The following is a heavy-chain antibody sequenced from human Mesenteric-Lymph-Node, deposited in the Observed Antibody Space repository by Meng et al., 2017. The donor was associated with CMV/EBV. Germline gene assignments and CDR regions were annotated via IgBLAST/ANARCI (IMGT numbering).Heavy chain of an antibody. CDR3: ASGIAPYFDY. J-gene: IGHJ4*02. D-gene: IGHD6-13*01. V-gene: IGHV3-21*04. Sequence: GGSLRPSCAASGFSFSDYSVNWVRRAPGKGLEWVSSVSSSTGYIYYADSVKGRFTISRDNSKNTLYLQMNSLRAEDTAVYYCASGIAPYFDYWGQGTLVTVSS. CDR2: VSSSTGYI. CDR1: GFSFSDYS.